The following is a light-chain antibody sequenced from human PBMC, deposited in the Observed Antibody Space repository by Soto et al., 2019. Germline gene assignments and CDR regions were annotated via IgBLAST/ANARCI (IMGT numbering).Light chain of an antibody. Sequence: AIQLTQSPSSLSASVGDRVTITCRTSQVIRNVDWYKQKPGKAPQFVLFGSSNLQSGVPSRFSGSGSGTDFPLPILGLQPDDFATYFCLQDHTYPDTFGQGTKVELK. J-gene: IGKJ2*01. V-gene: IGKV1-6*01. CDR1: QVIRN. CDR2: GSS. CDR3: LQDHTYPDT.